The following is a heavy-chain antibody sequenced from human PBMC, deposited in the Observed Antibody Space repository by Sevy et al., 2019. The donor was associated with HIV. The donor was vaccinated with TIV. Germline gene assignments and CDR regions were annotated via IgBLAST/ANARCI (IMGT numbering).Heavy chain of an antibody. CDR3: AREREFTIFGVLIEYGMDV. J-gene: IGHJ6*02. D-gene: IGHD3-3*01. V-gene: IGHV3-53*01. CDR2: IYSGGTT. Sequence: GGSLRLSCAASGFTVSSNYMSWVRQAPGKGLEWVSVIYSGGTTYYADSVKGRFTISRDNSKNTRYLQMNNLQAEDTAVYYCAREREFTIFGVLIEYGMDVWGQGTTVTVSS. CDR1: GFTVSSNY.